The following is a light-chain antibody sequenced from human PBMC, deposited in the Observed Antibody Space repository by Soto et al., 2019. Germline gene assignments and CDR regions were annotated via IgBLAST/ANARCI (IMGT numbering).Light chain of an antibody. CDR1: QGVSRK. J-gene: IGKJ5*01. V-gene: IGKV3-11*01. Sequence: DIVMTQSPATLSVSPGERVTFSCRASQGVSRKLAWYQHKPGKAPRLLIYDASNRATGIPARFSGSGSGTDFTLTISSLEPEDFAVYYCQQRSNWLLITFGQGTRLEIK. CDR3: QQRSNWLLIT. CDR2: DAS.